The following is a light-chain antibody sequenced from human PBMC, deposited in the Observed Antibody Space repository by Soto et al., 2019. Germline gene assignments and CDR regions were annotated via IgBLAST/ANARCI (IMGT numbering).Light chain of an antibody. CDR2: ASS. Sequence: DIQMTQSPSSVSASIGDRVTLTCRASQGISDYLSWYQQKPGRAPILLIYASSSLQSGVPSRFSGSGSGRDFTLTISSLQPEDFATYYCQQAVTFPFTFGPGTTVDI. V-gene: IGKV1-12*01. CDR1: QGISDY. J-gene: IGKJ3*01. CDR3: QQAVTFPFT.